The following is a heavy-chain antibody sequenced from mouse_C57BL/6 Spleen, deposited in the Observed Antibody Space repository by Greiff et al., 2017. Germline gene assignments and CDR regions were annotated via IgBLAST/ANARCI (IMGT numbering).Heavy chain of an antibody. CDR1: GYAFTNYL. J-gene: IGHJ4*01. Sequence: QVQLKESGAELVRPGTSVKVSCKASGYAFTNYLIEWVKQRPGQGLEWIGVINPGSGGTNYNEKFKGKATLTADKSSSTAYMQLSSLTSEDSAVYFCARGYSNYVDYAMDYWGQGTSVTVSS. CDR2: INPGSGGT. CDR3: ARGYSNYVDYAMDY. D-gene: IGHD2-5*01. V-gene: IGHV1-54*01.